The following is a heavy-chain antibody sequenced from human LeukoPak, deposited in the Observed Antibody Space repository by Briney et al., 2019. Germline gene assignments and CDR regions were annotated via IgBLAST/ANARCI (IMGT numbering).Heavy chain of an antibody. CDR1: GGSFSGYY. V-gene: IGHV4-34*01. CDR3: ARGRPILDY. CDR2: INHSGST. J-gene: IGHJ4*02. Sequence: KPSETLSLTCAVYGGSFSGYYWSWIRQPPGKGLEWIGEINHSGSTNYNPSLKSRVTISVDTSKNQFSLKLSSVTAADTAVYYCARGRPILDYWGQGTLVTVSS.